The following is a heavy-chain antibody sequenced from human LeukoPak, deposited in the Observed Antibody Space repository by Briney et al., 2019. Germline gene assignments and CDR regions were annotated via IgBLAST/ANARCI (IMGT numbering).Heavy chain of an antibody. D-gene: IGHD3-22*01. CDR1: GFTFRDYY. V-gene: IGHV3-11*04. CDR3: ARDEYYYDSSGYPPDY. J-gene: IGHJ4*02. Sequence: GGSLRLSCAASGFTFRDYYMTWIRQAPGKGLEWVSYISSSGTGVYYADSVKGRFTISRDNAKNSLYLQMNSLRAEDTAVYYCARDEYYYDSSGYPPDYWGQGTLVTVSS. CDR2: ISSSGTGV.